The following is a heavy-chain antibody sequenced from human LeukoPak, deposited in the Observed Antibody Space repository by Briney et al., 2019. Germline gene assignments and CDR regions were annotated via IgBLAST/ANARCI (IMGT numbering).Heavy chain of an antibody. V-gene: IGHV3-9*01. D-gene: IGHD3-22*01. CDR3: ARDLITMISYGRGYYFDY. Sequence: GGSLRLSCAASGFTFDDYAMHWVRQAPGKGLEWVSGISWNSGSIGYADSVKGRFTISRDNAKNSLYLQMNSLRAEDTAVYYCARDLITMISYGRGYYFDYWGQGTLVTVSS. CDR2: ISWNSGSI. J-gene: IGHJ4*02. CDR1: GFTFDDYA.